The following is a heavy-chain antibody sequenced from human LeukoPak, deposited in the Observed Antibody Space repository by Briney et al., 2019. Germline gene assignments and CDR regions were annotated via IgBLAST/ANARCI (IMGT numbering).Heavy chain of an antibody. CDR1: GFTFSDSY. CDR3: ARGLGYQLLWGYYYYMDV. V-gene: IGHV3-11*04. J-gene: IGHJ6*03. Sequence: GGSLRLSCAASGFTFSDSYMSWIRQAPGKGLEWVSYISNSGSTMYYADSVKGRFTISRDNAKNSLYLQMNSLRAEDTAVYYCARGLGYQLLWGYYYYMDVWGKGTTVTVSS. D-gene: IGHD2-2*01. CDR2: ISNSGSTM.